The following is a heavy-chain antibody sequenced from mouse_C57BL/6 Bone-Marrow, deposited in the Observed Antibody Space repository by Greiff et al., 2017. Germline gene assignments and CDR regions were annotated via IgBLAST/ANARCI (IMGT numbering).Heavy chain of an antibody. CDR3: AIDGYPFAY. D-gene: IGHD2-2*01. J-gene: IGHJ3*01. Sequence: EVMLVESGGGLVKPGGSLKLSCAASGFTFSSYAMSWVRQTPEKRLEWVATISDGGSYTYYPDNVKGRFTISRDNAKNNLYLQMSHLKSEDTAMYYCAIDGYPFAYWGQGTLVTVSA. CDR1: GFTFSSYA. V-gene: IGHV5-4*01. CDR2: ISDGGSYT.